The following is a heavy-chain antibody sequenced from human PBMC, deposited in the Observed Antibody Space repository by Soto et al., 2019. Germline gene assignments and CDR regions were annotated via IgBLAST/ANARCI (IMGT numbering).Heavy chain of an antibody. CDR2: ISAYNGNT. Sequence: QVQLVQSGAEVKKPGASVKVSCKASGYTFTSYGISWVRQAPGQGLEWMGWISAYNGNTNYAQKLQGRVTMTTDTSTSTAYMGLRRLRSDDTAVYYCAGDGFGCDYGDRGFDYWGQGTLVTVSS. CDR1: GYTFTSYG. V-gene: IGHV1-18*01. CDR3: AGDGFGCDYGDRGFDY. D-gene: IGHD4-17*01. J-gene: IGHJ4*02.